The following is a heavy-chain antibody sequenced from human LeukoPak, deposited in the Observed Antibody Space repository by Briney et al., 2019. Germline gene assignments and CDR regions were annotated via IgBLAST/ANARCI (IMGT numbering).Heavy chain of an antibody. V-gene: IGHV4-39*01. J-gene: IGHJ3*02. CDR2: IYYSGST. CDR1: GGSISSSSYY. CDR3: ARHPHFGVVKGAFDI. D-gene: IGHD3-3*01. Sequence: PSETLSLTCAVSGGSISSSSYYWGWIRQPPGKGLEWIGSIYYSGSTYYNPSLKSRVTISVDTSKNQFSLKLSSATAADTAVYYCARHPHFGVVKGAFDIWGQGTMVTVSS.